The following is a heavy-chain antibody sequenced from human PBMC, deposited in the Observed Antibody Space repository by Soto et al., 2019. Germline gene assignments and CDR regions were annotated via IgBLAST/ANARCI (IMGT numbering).Heavy chain of an antibody. CDR1: GFTFTNYE. D-gene: IGHD3-3*01. CDR2: ISNRGGTE. Sequence: GGSLRLSCAASGFTFTNYEMHWVRQAPGKGLEWVSYISNRGGTEYYADSVKGRFTISRDNAKNSLFLQMNSLRAEDTAVYYCAGAYYDFWSGYYTGLDYWGQGSLVTVSS. CDR3: AGAYYDFWSGYYTGLDY. J-gene: IGHJ4*02. V-gene: IGHV3-48*03.